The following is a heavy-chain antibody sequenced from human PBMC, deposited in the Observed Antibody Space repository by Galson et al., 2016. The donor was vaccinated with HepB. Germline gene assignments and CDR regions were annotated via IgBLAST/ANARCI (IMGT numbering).Heavy chain of an antibody. CDR3: AIDVGGSENYYKPQFDP. Sequence: SVKVSCKASGGTFRTDALSWVRQAPGQGLEWMGGIIPIIGLANYAQKFQGRVSITADISTGTAYMELSSLKSDDTAHYYCAIDVGGSENYYKPQFDPWGQGTLVTVSS. D-gene: IGHD3-10*01. CDR1: GGTFRTDA. V-gene: IGHV1-69*10. CDR2: IIPIIGLA. J-gene: IGHJ5*02.